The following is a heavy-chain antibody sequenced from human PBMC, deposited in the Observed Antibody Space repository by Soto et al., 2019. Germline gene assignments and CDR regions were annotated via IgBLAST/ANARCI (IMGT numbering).Heavy chain of an antibody. J-gene: IGHJ6*02. D-gene: IGHD2-2*01. CDR1: GGTFSSYA. CDR3: AREGAQGIPAASLLGMDV. CDR2: IIPIFGTA. Sequence: SVKVSCKASGGTFSSYAISWVRQAPGQGLEWMGGIIPIFGTANYAQKFQGRVTITADESTSTAYMELSSLRSEDTAVYYCAREGAQGIPAASLLGMDVWGHGTTMTV. V-gene: IGHV1-69*13.